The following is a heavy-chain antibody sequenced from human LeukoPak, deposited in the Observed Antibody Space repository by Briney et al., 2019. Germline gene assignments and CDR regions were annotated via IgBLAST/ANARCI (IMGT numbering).Heavy chain of an antibody. CDR3: ARQSSGWYRDAFDI. V-gene: IGHV4-61*08. CDR1: GGSISSGGYY. D-gene: IGHD6-19*01. CDR2: IYYSGST. J-gene: IGHJ3*02. Sequence: SETLSLTCTVSGGSISSGGYYWSWIRQHPGKGLEWIGYIYYSGSTNYNPSLKSRVTISVDTSKNQFSLKLSSVTAADTAVYYCARQSSGWYRDAFDIWGQGTMVTVSS.